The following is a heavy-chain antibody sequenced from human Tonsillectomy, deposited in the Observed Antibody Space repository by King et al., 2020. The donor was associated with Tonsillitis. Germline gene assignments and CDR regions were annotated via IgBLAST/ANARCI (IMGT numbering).Heavy chain of an antibody. CDR1: GFSFSRFG. CDR2: IRYDGSNE. D-gene: IGHD5-24*01. Sequence: QVQLVESGGGVVQPGGSLRLSCAASGFSFSRFGMHWVRQAPGKGLEWVTFIRYDGSNEYYVDSVKGRFTISRDNSKNTLYLQMNRLTVEDTAVYYCANSLGMATFDNWGQGTLVTVSS. V-gene: IGHV3-30*02. J-gene: IGHJ4*02. CDR3: ANSLGMATFDN.